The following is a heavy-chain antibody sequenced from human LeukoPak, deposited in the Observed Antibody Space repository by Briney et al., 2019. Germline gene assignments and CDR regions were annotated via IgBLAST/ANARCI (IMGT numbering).Heavy chain of an antibody. Sequence: SVKVSCKASGGTFSSYAISWVRQAPGQGLEWMGGIIPIFGTANYAQKFQGRVTITADESTSTAYMELRSLRSDDTAVYYCARDPYDSSGYQFRVYYYGMDVWGQGTTVTVSS. CDR1: GGTFSSYA. V-gene: IGHV1-69*13. J-gene: IGHJ6*02. CDR3: ARDPYDSSGYQFRVYYYGMDV. D-gene: IGHD3-22*01. CDR2: IIPIFGTA.